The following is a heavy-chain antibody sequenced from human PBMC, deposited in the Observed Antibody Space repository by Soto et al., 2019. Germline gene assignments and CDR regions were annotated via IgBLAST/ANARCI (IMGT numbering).Heavy chain of an antibody. CDR1: GGSFNTQSYH. CDR2: FHFSGRT. CDR3: ARLYSGSYQPDY. Sequence: SETLSLTCTVSGGSFNTQSYHWGWFRQPPGKGLEWIASFHFSGRTYYGPSLKSRVTISADTSKNQFSLKVDSVTAADTAMYYCARLYSGSYQPDYWGHGTLVTVS. D-gene: IGHD1-26*01. V-gene: IGHV4-39*01. J-gene: IGHJ4*01.